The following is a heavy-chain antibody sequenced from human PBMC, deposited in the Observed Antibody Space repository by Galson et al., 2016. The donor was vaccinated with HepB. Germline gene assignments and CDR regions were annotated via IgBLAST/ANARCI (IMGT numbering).Heavy chain of an antibody. CDR2: ISGTSTYI. CDR1: GFTFNTYS. Sequence: SLRLSCAASGFTFNTYSMNWVRQAPGKGLEWVSSISGTSTYIYYADSVKGRFSVSRDNAKNSLYLQMNSLRAEDTAVYYCARMATTPYYFDCWGQGTLVTVSS. J-gene: IGHJ4*02. CDR3: ARMATTPYYFDC. V-gene: IGHV3-21*01. D-gene: IGHD5-24*01.